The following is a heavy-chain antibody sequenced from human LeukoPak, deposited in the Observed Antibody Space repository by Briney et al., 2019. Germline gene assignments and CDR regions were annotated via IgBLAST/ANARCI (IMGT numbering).Heavy chain of an antibody. CDR3: ASSAYSSGWYGAHFDY. Sequence: GESLKISCKGSGYSFTSYWIGWVRQMPGKGLEWMGIIYPGDSDTRYSPSFQGQVSISADKSISTAYLQWSSLRASDTAIYYCASSAYSSGWYGAHFDYWGQGNLVTVSS. V-gene: IGHV5-51*01. D-gene: IGHD6-19*01. CDR1: GYSFTSYW. J-gene: IGHJ4*02. CDR2: IYPGDSDT.